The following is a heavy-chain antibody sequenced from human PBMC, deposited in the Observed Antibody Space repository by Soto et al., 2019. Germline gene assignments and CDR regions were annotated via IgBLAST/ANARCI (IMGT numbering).Heavy chain of an antibody. CDR3: ARDWVDSSGYYQYYYGMDV. Sequence: PSQTLSLTCAISGDSVSSNSAAWNWIRQSPSRGLEWLGRTYYRSKWYNDYEVSVKSRITINPDTSKNQFSLQLNSVTPEDTAVYYCARDWVDSSGYYQYYYGMDVWGQGTTVTVSS. D-gene: IGHD3-22*01. J-gene: IGHJ6*02. CDR2: TYYRSKWYN. CDR1: GDSVSSNSAA. V-gene: IGHV6-1*01.